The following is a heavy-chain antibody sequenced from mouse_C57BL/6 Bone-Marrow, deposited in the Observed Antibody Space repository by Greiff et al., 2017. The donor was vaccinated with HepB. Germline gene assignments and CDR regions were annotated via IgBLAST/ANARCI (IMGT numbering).Heavy chain of an antibody. V-gene: IGHV6-3*01. J-gene: IGHJ3*01. CDR3: TGAYYSNYGAY. CDR2: IRLKSDNYAT. CDR1: GFTFSNYW. Sequence: EVKLEESGGGLVQPGGSMKLSCVASGFTFSNYWMNWVRQSPEKGLEWVAQIRLKSDNYATHYAESVKGRFTISRDDSKSSVYLQMNNLRAEDTGIYYCTGAYYSNYGAYWGQGTLVTVSA. D-gene: IGHD2-5*01.